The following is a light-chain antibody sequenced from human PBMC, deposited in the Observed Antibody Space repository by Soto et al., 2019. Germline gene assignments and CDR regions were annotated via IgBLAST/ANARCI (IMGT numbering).Light chain of an antibody. CDR1: QSVSSSY. J-gene: IGKJ4*01. Sequence: EIVLTQSPGTLSLSPGERATLSCRASQSVSSSYLAWYQQKPGQAPRVLIYTTSIRATGIPDRFSGSGSETDFTLTISRLEPEDFAVYYCQQYFSSPLTFGGGTKVEIK. CDR3: QQYFSSPLT. V-gene: IGKV3-20*01. CDR2: TTS.